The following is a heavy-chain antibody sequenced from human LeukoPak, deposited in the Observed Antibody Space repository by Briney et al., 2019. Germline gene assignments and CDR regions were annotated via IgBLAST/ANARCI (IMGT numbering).Heavy chain of an antibody. CDR2: IYTSGGT. V-gene: IGHV4-61*02. CDR1: GGSISSGSYY. Sequence: PSETLSLTCTVSGGSISSGSYYWSWIRQPAGKGLEWIGRIYTSGGTNYNPSLKSRVTISVDTSKNQFSLKLSSVTAAGTAVYYCARPRYGGYLTWGQGTLVTVSS. D-gene: IGHD5-12*01. CDR3: ARPRYGGYLT. J-gene: IGHJ5*02.